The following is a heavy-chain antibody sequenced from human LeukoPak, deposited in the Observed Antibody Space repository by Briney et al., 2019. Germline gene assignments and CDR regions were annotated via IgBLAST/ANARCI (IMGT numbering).Heavy chain of an antibody. CDR3: ARDLDGFVVVPAAPGGDAFDI. J-gene: IGHJ3*02. D-gene: IGHD2-2*01. CDR1: GFTFSSYS. CDR2: ISSSSSYI. V-gene: IGHV3-21*01. Sequence: GGSLRLSCAASGFTFSSYSMNWVRQAPGKGLEWVSSISSSSSYIYYADSVKGRFTISRDNAKNSLYLQMNSLRAEDTAVYYCARDLDGFVVVPAAPGGDAFDIWGQGTMVTVSS.